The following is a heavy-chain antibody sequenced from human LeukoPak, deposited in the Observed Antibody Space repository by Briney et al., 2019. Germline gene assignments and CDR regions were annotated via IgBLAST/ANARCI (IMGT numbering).Heavy chain of an antibody. CDR2: ISYDGSNK. V-gene: IGHV3-30-3*01. J-gene: IGHJ4*02. CDR3: AREKYYYGSGSPRPADY. CDR1: GFTFSSYA. Sequence: GRSLRLSCAASGFTFSSYAMHCVRQAPGRGLEWVAVISYDGSNKYYADSVKGRFTISRDNSKNTLYLQMNSLRAEDTAVYYCAREKYYYGSGSPRPADYWGQGTLVTVSS. D-gene: IGHD3-10*01.